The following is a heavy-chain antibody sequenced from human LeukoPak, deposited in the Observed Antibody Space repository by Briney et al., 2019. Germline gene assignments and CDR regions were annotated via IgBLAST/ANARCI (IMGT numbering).Heavy chain of an antibody. CDR1: GYIFTNNW. V-gene: IGHV5-51*01. J-gene: IGHJ4*02. CDR3: ARQTRDGSRSRGYSFDF. D-gene: IGHD3-10*01. Sequence: GESLKISCKGSGYIFTNNWIGWVRQMPGKGLEWMGIIYPGDSDTRYSPSFEGQVTISVDKSISTAYLQWSSLKASDTAMYYCARQTRDGSRSRGYSFDFWGQGTLVTVSS. CDR2: IYPGDSDT.